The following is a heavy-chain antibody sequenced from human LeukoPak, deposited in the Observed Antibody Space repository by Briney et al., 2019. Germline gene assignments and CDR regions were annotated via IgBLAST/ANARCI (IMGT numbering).Heavy chain of an antibody. V-gene: IGHV3-11*01. CDR1: GFTFSDYH. Sequence: PGKSLRLSCAASGFTFSDYHMSWIRQAPGKGLEWVSYISNSGNTIYYVDSVKGRFTISRDNAKNFLYLQMNSLRAEDTAVYFCARGRATKNSDYWGQGTLVTVSS. CDR3: ARGRATKNSDY. D-gene: IGHD1-26*01. J-gene: IGHJ4*02. CDR2: ISNSGNTI.